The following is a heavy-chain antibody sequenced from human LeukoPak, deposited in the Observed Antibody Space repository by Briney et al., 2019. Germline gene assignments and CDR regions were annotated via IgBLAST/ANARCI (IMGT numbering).Heavy chain of an antibody. D-gene: IGHD2/OR15-2a*01. CDR1: GGSVSSDSFY. Sequence: SETLSLTCTVSGGSVSSDSFYWGWTRQPPGKGLEWIGSIYYSGSTYYNPSLKSRVTISVDTSKNQFSLKLSSVTAADTAVYYCARQRLDLWDPEFAPWGQGTLVTVSS. J-gene: IGHJ5*02. CDR3: ARQRLDLWDPEFAP. CDR2: IYYSGST. V-gene: IGHV4-39*01.